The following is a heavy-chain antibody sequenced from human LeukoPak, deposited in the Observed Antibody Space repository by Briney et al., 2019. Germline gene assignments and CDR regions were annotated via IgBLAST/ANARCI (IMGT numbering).Heavy chain of an antibody. Sequence: GESLKISCKGSGYSFTSYWIGWVRQMPGKGLEWMGIIYPGDSDIRYTPSFQGQVTISADKSISTAYLQWSSLKASDTAMYYCSRVYYDFWSGYYHYYYYYMDVWGKGTTVTVSS. J-gene: IGHJ6*03. CDR2: IYPGDSDI. CDR1: GYSFTSYW. V-gene: IGHV5-51*01. D-gene: IGHD3-3*01. CDR3: SRVYYDFWSGYYHYYYYYMDV.